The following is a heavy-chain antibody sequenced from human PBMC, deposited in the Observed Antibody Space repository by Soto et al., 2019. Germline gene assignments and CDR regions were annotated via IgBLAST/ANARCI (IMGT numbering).Heavy chain of an antibody. CDR3: ARYRGSSGPEPFDY. Sequence: QVQLVQSGAEVKTPGSSVKVSCKASGGTFSSYTISWVRQAPGQGLEWMGRIIPILGIANYAQKFQGRVTITADKSTSTAYMELSSLRSEDTAVYYCARYRGSSGPEPFDYWGQGTLVTVSS. CDR2: IIPILGIA. CDR1: GGTFSSYT. J-gene: IGHJ4*02. D-gene: IGHD6-19*01. V-gene: IGHV1-69*02.